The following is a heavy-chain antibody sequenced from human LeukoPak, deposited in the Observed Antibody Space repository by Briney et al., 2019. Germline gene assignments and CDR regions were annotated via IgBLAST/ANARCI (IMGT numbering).Heavy chain of an antibody. J-gene: IGHJ4*02. CDR2: VWYDGNNI. V-gene: IGHV3-33*01. Sequence: GGSLRLSCAASGFTLRSYGMHWVRQAPGKGLEWVAIVWYDGNNIYYADSVKGRFTVSRDNSKDTVSLQLNSLRAEDTAVYYCARCTGVAVGALDYCGQGNLVTVPS. CDR3: ARCTGVAVGALDY. CDR1: GFTLRSYG. D-gene: IGHD6-19*01.